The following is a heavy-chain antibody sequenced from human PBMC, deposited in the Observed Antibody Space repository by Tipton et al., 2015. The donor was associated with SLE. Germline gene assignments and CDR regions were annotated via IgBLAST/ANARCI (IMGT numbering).Heavy chain of an antibody. CDR2: IYYSGST. Sequence: TLSLTCTVSGGSISSGGYYWSWIRQHPGKGLEWIGYIYYSGSTYYNPSLKSRVTISVDTSKNQFSLKLSSVTAADTAVYYCAREPRAAAGYYFDYWGQGTLVTVSS. V-gene: IGHV4-31*03. J-gene: IGHJ4*02. CDR3: AREPRAAAGYYFDY. CDR1: GGSISSGGYY. D-gene: IGHD6-13*01.